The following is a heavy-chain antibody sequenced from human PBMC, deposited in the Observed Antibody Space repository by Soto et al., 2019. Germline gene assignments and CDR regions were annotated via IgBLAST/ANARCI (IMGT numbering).Heavy chain of an antibody. CDR3: AKDIYGSGSYYNSPFDY. Sequence: EVRLLESGGGLVQPGGSLRLSCAASGFTFSSYAMSWVRQAPGKGLEWVSAISGSDGSTYYADSVKGRFTISRDNSKNTLYRQMNSLRAEDTAVYYCAKDIYGSGSYYNSPFDYWGQGTLVTVSS. CDR1: GFTFSSYA. V-gene: IGHV3-23*01. D-gene: IGHD3-10*01. J-gene: IGHJ4*02. CDR2: ISGSDGST.